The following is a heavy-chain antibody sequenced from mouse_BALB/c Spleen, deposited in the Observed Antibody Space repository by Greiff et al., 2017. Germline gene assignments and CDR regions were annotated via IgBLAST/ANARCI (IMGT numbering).Heavy chain of an antibody. CDR1: GFTFSSFG. J-gene: IGHJ3*01. V-gene: IGHV5-17*02. D-gene: IGHD2-4*01. CDR3: ARSGDYDWFAY. Sequence: EVQVVESGGGLVQPGGSRKLSCAASGFTFSSFGMHWVRQAPEKGLEWVAYISSGSSTIYYADTVKGRFTISRDNPKNTLFLQLTSLRSEDTAMFYCARSGDYDWFAYWGQGTLVTVSA. CDR2: ISSGSSTI.